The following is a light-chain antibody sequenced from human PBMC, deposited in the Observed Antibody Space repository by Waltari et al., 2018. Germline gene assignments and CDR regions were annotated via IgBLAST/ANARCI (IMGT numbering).Light chain of an antibody. J-gene: IGLJ1*01. CDR2: EVF. CDR3: CSYAGRGTYV. CDR1: TSDVGCYDL. V-gene: IGLV2-23*02. Sequence: QSALTQPASVSGTPGQSITISCSGTTSDVGCYDLCSWYQQHPGEAPKLLICEVFKRPPDTSSRFSGAKSGSTASLTISGLQPEDEADYYCCSYAGRGTYVFGSGTKVTVL.